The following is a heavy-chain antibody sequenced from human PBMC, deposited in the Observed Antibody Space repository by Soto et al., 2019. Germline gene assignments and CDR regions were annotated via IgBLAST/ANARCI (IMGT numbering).Heavy chain of an antibody. Sequence: GYSVKVSCKASGGTFSSYAISWVRQAPGQGLEWMGGIIPIFGTANYAQKFQGRVTITADESTSTAYMELSSLRSEDTAVYYCDTPSDCISTICETWDRVPDDGMDVWGQRTTVT. CDR3: DTPSDCISTICETWDRVPDDGMDV. CDR1: GGTFSSYA. D-gene: IGHD2-2*01. V-gene: IGHV1-69*13. CDR2: IIPIFGTA. J-gene: IGHJ6*02.